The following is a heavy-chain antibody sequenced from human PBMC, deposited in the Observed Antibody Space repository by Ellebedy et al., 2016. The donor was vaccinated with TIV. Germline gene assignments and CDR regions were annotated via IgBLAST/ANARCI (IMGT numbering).Heavy chain of an antibody. Sequence: GESLKISCAASGLTFSSHAMSWVRQAPGKGLEWVSSITESGGNTYYADSVKGRFTISRDNSKDTLYLQMNSLRDEATAIYYCARDPVGVGPAFDVWGQGTMVTVSS. CDR1: GLTFSSHA. V-gene: IGHV3-23*01. CDR2: ITESGGNT. D-gene: IGHD2-15*01. CDR3: ARDPVGVGPAFDV. J-gene: IGHJ3*01.